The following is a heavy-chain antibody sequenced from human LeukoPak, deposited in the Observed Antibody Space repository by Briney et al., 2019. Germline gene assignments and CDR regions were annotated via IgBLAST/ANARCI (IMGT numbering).Heavy chain of an antibody. CDR1: GGSISSYY. J-gene: IGHJ4*02. Sequence: SETLSLTCTVSGGSISSYYWSWIRQPPGKGLEWIGYIYYSGSTYYNPSLKSRVTISVDTSKNQFSLKLSSVTAADTAVYYCARLHPQYSSGWYWGQGTLVTVSS. CDR3: ARLHPQYSSGWY. V-gene: IGHV4-59*04. CDR2: IYYSGST. D-gene: IGHD6-19*01.